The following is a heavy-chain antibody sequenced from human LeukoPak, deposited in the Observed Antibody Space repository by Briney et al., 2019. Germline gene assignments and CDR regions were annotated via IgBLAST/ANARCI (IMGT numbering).Heavy chain of an antibody. CDR1: GFTFSSYA. V-gene: IGHV3-30-3*01. Sequence: GRSLRLSCAASGFTFSSYAMHWVRQAPGKGLEWVAVISYDGSNKYYADSVKGRFTISRDNSKNTLYLQMNSLRAEDTAVYYCARAFYGSWYVGIDYWGQGTLVTVSS. D-gene: IGHD6-13*01. CDR2: ISYDGSNK. J-gene: IGHJ4*02. CDR3: ARAFYGSWYVGIDY.